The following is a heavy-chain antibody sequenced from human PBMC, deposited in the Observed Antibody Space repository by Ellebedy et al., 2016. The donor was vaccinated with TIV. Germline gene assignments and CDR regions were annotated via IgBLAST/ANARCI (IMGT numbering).Heavy chain of an antibody. CDR3: AKTRYGSGWYYFAY. CDR1: GFTFDSYA. CDR2: ITGGGSNT. J-gene: IGHJ4*02. Sequence: ESLKISXAASGFTFDSYAMNWVRQAPGKGLEWVSGITGGGSNTYYADSVRGRFTISRDNSRNSLFLQMNSLRVEDTAVYYCAKTRYGSGWYYFAYWGQGALVTVSS. V-gene: IGHV3-23*01. D-gene: IGHD6-19*01.